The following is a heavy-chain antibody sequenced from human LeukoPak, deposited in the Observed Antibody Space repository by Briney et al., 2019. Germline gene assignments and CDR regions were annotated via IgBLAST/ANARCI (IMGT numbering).Heavy chain of an antibody. D-gene: IGHD2-15*01. CDR1: GGSISSGGYY. J-gene: IGHJ3*02. CDR3: ARDLGYCSGGSCYSPGARAFDI. V-gene: IGHV4-31*03. CDR2: IYYSGST. Sequence: SQTLSLTCTVSGGSISSGGYYWSWIRQHPGKGLEWIGYIYYSGSTYYNPSLKSRVTISVDTSKNQFSLKLSSVTAADTAVYYCARDLGYCSGGSCYSPGARAFDIWGQGTMVTVSS.